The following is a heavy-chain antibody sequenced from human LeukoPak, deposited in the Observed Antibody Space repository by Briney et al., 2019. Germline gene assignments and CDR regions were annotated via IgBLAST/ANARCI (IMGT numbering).Heavy chain of an antibody. Sequence: GGSLRLSCAASGFSFSTSPMSWVRQPPGKGLEWVSAMNNGPGATFYRDSVRGRFTLSRDDSKSTLYLQMNSLRAEDTGTYYCAKTHYDLLDVWGQGTTVTVSS. CDR2: MNNGPGAT. V-gene: IGHV3-23*01. J-gene: IGHJ6*02. D-gene: IGHD5-12*01. CDR3: AKTHYDLLDV. CDR1: GFSFSTSP.